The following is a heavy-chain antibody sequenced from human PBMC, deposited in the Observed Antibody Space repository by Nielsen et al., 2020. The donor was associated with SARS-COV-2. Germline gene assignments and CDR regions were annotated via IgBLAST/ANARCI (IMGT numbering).Heavy chain of an antibody. D-gene: IGHD3-10*01. CDR3: ARVRSSSGIWFDP. J-gene: IGHJ5*02. CDR2: INPNSGGP. CDR1: GYRFSVYY. V-gene: IGHV1-2*06. Sequence: ASVKVSCKAPGYRFSVYYMHWVRQAPGQGLEWMGRINPNSGGPNYAQKFQGRVTMTWDTSINTTYMELNRLTSDDTAVYYCARVRSSSGIWFDPWGQGTLVVVSS.